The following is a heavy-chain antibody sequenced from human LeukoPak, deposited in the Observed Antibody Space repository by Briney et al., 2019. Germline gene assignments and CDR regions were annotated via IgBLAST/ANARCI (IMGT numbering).Heavy chain of an antibody. CDR3: ARDVALATMETNFDY. CDR1: GGTFSSYA. Sequence: ASVKVSCKASGGTFSSYAISWVRQAPGQGLEWMGWISAYNGNTNYAQKLQGRVTMTTDTSTSTAYMELRSLRSDDTAVYYCARDVALATMETNFDYWGQGTLVTVSS. CDR2: ISAYNGNT. V-gene: IGHV1-18*01. J-gene: IGHJ4*02. D-gene: IGHD5-24*01.